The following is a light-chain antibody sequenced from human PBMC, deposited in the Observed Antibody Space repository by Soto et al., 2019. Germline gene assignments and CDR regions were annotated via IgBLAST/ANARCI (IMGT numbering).Light chain of an antibody. Sequence: PGERATLSCRASQSVGSYLAWYQQKPGQAPRLLIYGASSRATGIADRFSGSGSGTDFTLTISRLEPEDFAVYYCQQRSNWPPGWTFGQGTKVELK. CDR3: QQRSNWPPGWT. V-gene: IGKV3-11*01. CDR1: QSVGSY. J-gene: IGKJ1*01. CDR2: GAS.